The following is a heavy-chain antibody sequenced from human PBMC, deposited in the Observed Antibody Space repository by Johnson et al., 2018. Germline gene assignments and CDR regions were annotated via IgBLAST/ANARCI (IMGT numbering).Heavy chain of an antibody. D-gene: IGHD1-14*01. V-gene: IGHV3-74*01. CDR2: ISGDGSGR. J-gene: IGHJ4*02. CDR3: VRDFRSSDF. CDR1: GFTFTNYW. Sequence: VQLQESGGGLVQPGGSLRLSCAASGFTFTNYWIHWVRQPPGKGLMWVSRISGDGSGRDYAASLNGRFPVSRDNAKHTVSLQSNRLRAEDTAGYSWVRDFRSSDFWGQGTLVTVSA.